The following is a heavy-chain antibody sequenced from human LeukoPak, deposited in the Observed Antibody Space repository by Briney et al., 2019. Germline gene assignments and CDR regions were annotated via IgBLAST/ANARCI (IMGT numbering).Heavy chain of an antibody. D-gene: IGHD6-13*01. CDR1: GFTSSSYA. Sequence: GGSLRLSCAASGFTSSSYALNWVRQAPGKGLEWVATVSGSGDRMYHADSVKGRFTISRDNSKNTIYLQMNSLRAEDTALYYCAKAAAAPGFDFWGQGTLVTISS. CDR2: VSGSGDRM. J-gene: IGHJ4*02. CDR3: AKAAAAPGFDF. V-gene: IGHV3-23*01.